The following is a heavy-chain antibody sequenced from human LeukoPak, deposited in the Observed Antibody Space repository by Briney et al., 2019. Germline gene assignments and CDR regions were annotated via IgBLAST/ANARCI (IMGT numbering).Heavy chain of an antibody. CDR1: GFTFINYA. CDR2: ISGSGGST. CDR3: AKDTCSGGSCYYFDY. Sequence: PGGSLRLSCAASGFTFINYAMSWVRQARGKGLEWVSAISGSGGSTYYADSVKGRFTISRDNSKNTLYLQMNSLRAEDTAVYYCAKDTCSGGSCYYFDYWGQGTLVTVSS. D-gene: IGHD2-15*01. J-gene: IGHJ4*02. V-gene: IGHV3-23*01.